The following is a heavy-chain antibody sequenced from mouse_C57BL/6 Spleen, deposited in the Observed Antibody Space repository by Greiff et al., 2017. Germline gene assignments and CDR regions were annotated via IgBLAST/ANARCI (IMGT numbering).Heavy chain of an antibody. CDR3: ARKNGGGGYDD. CDR1: GYTFTSYW. CDR2: IDPSDSYT. D-gene: IGHD2-2*01. V-gene: IGHV1-50*01. Sequence: VQLQQPGAELVKPGASVTLSCKASGYTFTSYWMQWVKQRPGQGLEWIGAIDPSDSYTAYNQKFKGKDTLTVDTSSSTAYMQLSSLTSEYSAVYYCARKNGGGGYDDWGQGTT. J-gene: IGHJ2*01.